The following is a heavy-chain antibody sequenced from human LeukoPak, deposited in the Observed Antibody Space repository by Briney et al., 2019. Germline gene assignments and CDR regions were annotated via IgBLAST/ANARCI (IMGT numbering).Heavy chain of an antibody. J-gene: IGHJ4*02. V-gene: IGHV3-23*01. CDR1: GFTFRNNP. CDR3: AKVLNSWTQDFDY. CDR2: IRGCGVNK. D-gene: IGHD1-1*01. Sequence: GGSLRLSCAGSGFTFRNNPMSWVRQAPGKGLEWVSGIRGCGVNKYYADSVHGRFTISRDHSTNTLYLQMNSLSTEDTALYYCAKVLNSWTQDFDYWGQGTLVTVSS.